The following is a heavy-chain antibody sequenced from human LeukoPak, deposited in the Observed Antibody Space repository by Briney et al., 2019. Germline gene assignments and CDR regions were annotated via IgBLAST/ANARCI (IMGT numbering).Heavy chain of an antibody. Sequence: SETLSLTCTVSGGSISSGSYHWSWIRQPAGKGLGWIGRIYTSGSTSYNPSLKSRVTISIDTSKNQFSLKLGSVTAADTAVYYCAGDWGLEGFDPWGQGTLVTVSS. CDR1: GGSISSGSYH. CDR2: IYTSGST. J-gene: IGHJ5*02. V-gene: IGHV4-61*02. D-gene: IGHD3-16*01. CDR3: AGDWGLEGFDP.